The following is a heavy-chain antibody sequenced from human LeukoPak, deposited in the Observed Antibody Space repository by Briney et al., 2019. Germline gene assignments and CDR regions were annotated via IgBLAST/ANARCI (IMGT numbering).Heavy chain of an antibody. Sequence: ASVKVSCKASGYTFTGYYMHWVRQAPGQGLEWMGWINPNSGGTEYAQKFQGRVTISRDTSLTTAYMELSRPRSDDTAMYYCARDHCTRSSCYEDHYYGMDVWGQGTTVTVSS. D-gene: IGHD2-2*01. CDR3: ARDHCTRSSCYEDHYYGMDV. V-gene: IGHV1-2*02. J-gene: IGHJ6*02. CDR2: INPNSGGT. CDR1: GYTFTGYY.